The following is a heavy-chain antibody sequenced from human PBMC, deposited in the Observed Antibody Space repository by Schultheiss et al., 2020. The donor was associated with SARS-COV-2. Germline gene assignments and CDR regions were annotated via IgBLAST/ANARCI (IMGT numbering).Heavy chain of an antibody. CDR3: ARGFVIVLMVYAIGLSWYFDL. V-gene: IGHV4-34*01. CDR2: IYHSGST. J-gene: IGHJ2*01. D-gene: IGHD2-8*01. CDR1: GGSFSGHY. Sequence: SETLSLTCAVYGGSFSGHYWSWIRQPPGKGLEWIGEIYHSGSTNYNPSLKSRVTISVDKSKNQFSLKLSSVTAADTAVYYCARGFVIVLMVYAIGLSWYFDLWGRGTLVTVSS.